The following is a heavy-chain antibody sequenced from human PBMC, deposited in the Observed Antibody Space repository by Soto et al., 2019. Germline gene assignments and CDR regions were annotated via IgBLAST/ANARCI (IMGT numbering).Heavy chain of an antibody. Sequence: GESLKISCKTSGYSFISYWVAWVRQLPGKGLEWMGTFYPGDSTSTYSPSFQGQVTISVDTSITTAYLQLNSLKASDTAMYYCARIIGYCRNNDCSWTFDVWGQGTMVTVSS. J-gene: IGHJ3*01. CDR2: FYPGDSTS. V-gene: IGHV5-51*01. CDR1: GYSFISYW. D-gene: IGHD2-15*01. CDR3: ARIIGYCRNNDCSWTFDV.